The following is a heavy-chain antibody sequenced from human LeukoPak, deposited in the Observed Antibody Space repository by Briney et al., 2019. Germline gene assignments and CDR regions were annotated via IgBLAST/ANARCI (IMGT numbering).Heavy chain of an antibody. V-gene: IGHV1-24*01. J-gene: IGHJ4*02. D-gene: IGHD3-10*01. CDR1: GYTLTELS. CDR2: FDPEDGET. Sequence: ASVKVSCKVSGYTLTELSMHWVRQAPGKGLEWMGGFDPEDGETIYAQKFQGWVTMTRDTSISTAYMELSRLRSDDTAVYYCARARINTMVRGVKEGEGGHFDYWGQGTLVTVSS. CDR3: ARARINTMVRGVKEGEGGHFDY.